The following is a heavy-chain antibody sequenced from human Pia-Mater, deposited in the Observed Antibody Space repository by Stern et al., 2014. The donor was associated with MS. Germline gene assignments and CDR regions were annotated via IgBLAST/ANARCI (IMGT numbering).Heavy chain of an antibody. V-gene: IGHV3-30*18. CDR1: GFTLRSYG. D-gene: IGHD2-15*01. J-gene: IGHJ6*02. Sequence: VQLVESGGGVVQPGRSLRLSCAASGFTLRSYGMHWVRQAPGKGLQWAAAISTDGNGKYYAGCVKGRFTIARGNSKNTLYLQMNSLRIEDTAVYYCAKDRLCCSGGGCYAMDVWGQGTTVAVSS. CDR2: ISTDGNGK. CDR3: AKDRLCCSGGGCYAMDV.